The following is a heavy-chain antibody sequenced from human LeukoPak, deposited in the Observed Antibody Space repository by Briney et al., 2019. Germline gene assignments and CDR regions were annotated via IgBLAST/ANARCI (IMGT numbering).Heavy chain of an antibody. D-gene: IGHD3-9*01. J-gene: IGHJ4*02. Sequence: SETLSLTCTVSGGSISSYYWSWIRQPPGKGLEWIGYIYYSGSTNYNPSLKSRVTISVDTSKNQFSLKLSSVTAADTAVYYCASSYDILTGYSSLDYWGQGTLVTVSS. CDR3: ASSYDILTGYSSLDY. CDR2: IYYSGST. CDR1: GGSISSYY. V-gene: IGHV4-59*01.